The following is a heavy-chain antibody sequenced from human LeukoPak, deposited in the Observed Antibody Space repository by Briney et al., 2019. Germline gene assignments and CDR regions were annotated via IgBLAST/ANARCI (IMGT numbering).Heavy chain of an antibody. CDR2: ISGSSSYI. J-gene: IGHJ6*03. D-gene: IGHD1-26*01. CDR3: ARDPYSGSYGNDYYYYMDV. V-gene: IGHV3-21*01. CDR1: GFTFSSYD. Sequence: GGSLRLSCAGSGFTFSSYDMNWVRQAPGKGLEWVSSISGSSSYIYYADSVKGRFTISRDNARNSLYLQMNSLRAEDTAVYYCARDPYSGSYGNDYYYYMDVWGKGTTVTISS.